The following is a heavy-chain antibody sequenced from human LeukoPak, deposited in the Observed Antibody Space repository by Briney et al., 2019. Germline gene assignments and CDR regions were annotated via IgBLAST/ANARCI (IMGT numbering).Heavy chain of an antibody. J-gene: IGHJ6*02. CDR1: GGSFSGYY. D-gene: IGHD2-21*02. Sequence: PSETLSLTCAVYGGSFSGYYWSWIRQPPGKGLEWIGEINHSGSTNYNPSLKSRVTISVDTSRNQFSLKLSSVTAADTAVCYCAGEYCGGDCSLYYYYGMDVWGQGTTVTVSS. CDR3: AGEYCGGDCSLYYYYGMDV. V-gene: IGHV4-34*01. CDR2: INHSGST.